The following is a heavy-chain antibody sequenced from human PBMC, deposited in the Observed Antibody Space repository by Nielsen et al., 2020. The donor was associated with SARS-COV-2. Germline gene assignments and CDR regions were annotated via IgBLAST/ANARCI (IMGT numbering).Heavy chain of an antibody. V-gene: IGHV3-11*01. CDR2: ISSSSSTI. Sequence: GESLKISCAASGFTFSDYYMSWIRQAPGKGLEWVSYISSSSSTIYYADSVKGRFTISRDNAKNSLYLQMNSLRAEDTALYYCAKDKVGGYDSSGYIDYWGQGTLVTVSS. D-gene: IGHD3-22*01. CDR3: AKDKVGGYDSSGYIDY. CDR1: GFTFSDYY. J-gene: IGHJ4*02.